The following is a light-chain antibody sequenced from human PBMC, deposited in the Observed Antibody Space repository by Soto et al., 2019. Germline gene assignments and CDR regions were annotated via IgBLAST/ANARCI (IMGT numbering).Light chain of an antibody. V-gene: IGKV3-15*01. CDR3: QQYENWPPYS. CDR2: WGS. J-gene: IGKJ2*03. CDR1: QSVGPN. Sequence: TQSPATLSVSPGEEVSLSCRASQSVGPNLAWYQQRPGQAPRLLIHWGSTRANGVPARFRGSGRGTDFTLTISNLQSEDLAVYYCQQYENWPPYSFGQGTRLEIK.